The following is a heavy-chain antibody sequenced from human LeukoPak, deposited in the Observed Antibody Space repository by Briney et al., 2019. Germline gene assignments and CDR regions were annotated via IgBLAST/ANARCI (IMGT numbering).Heavy chain of an antibody. J-gene: IGHJ5*02. CDR2: IYHSGST. V-gene: IGHV4-38-2*02. Sequence: PSETLSLTCTVFGYSITTGYYWGWLRQPPGKGLGGIGSIYHSGSTFYNPSLKSRVTISVDTSKNQFSLKLSSVTAADTAIYYCARHAYYFALGSTDWFDPWGQGTLVTVSS. D-gene: IGHD3-10*01. CDR1: GYSITTGYY. CDR3: ARHAYYFALGSTDWFDP.